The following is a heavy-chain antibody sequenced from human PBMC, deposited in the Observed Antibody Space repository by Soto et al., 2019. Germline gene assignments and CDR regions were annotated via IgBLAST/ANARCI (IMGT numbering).Heavy chain of an antibody. CDR3: AKDQYLDSHAFDI. D-gene: IGHD2-2*02. CDR1: GFTFDDYT. J-gene: IGHJ3*02. Sequence: GGSLRLSCAASGFTFDDYTMHWVRQAPGKGLEWVSLISWDGGSTYYADSVKGRFTISRDNSKNSLYLQMNSLRTEDTALYYCAKDQYLDSHAFDIWDQGTMVTVSS. CDR2: ISWDGGST. V-gene: IGHV3-43*01.